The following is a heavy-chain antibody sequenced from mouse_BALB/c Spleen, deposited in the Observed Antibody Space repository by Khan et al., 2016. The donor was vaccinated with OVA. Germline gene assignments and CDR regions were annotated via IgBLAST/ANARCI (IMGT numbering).Heavy chain of an antibody. V-gene: IGHV3-6*02. D-gene: IGHD2-3*01. CDR2: ISYDGNN. J-gene: IGHJ3*01. CDR3: ASGKWLLAWFAY. CDR1: GYSITSGYY. Sequence: EVQLQESGPGLVKPSQSLSLTCSVTGYSITSGYYWNWIRQFPGNKLEWMGFISYDGNNNLNPSLKNRISITRDTSKNQFFLQLNSVTTEDTGTYFCASGKWLLAWFAYWGQGTLVTVSA.